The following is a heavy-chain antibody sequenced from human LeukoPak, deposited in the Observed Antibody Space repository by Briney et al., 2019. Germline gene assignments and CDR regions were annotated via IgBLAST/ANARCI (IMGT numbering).Heavy chain of an antibody. J-gene: IGHJ4*02. Sequence: GGSLRLSCAVSGFTFSRYNMNWVRQGPGKGLEWVAGISWNSGSIGYADSVKGRFTISRDNAKNSLYLQMNSLRADDTALYYCAKGSPGYGDYFDYWGQGTLVTVSS. CDR3: AKGSPGYGDYFDY. D-gene: IGHD4-17*01. CDR1: GFTFSRYN. V-gene: IGHV3-9*01. CDR2: ISWNSGSI.